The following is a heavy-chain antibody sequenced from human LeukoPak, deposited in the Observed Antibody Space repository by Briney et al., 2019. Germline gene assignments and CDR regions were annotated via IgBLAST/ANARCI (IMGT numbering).Heavy chain of an antibody. CDR1: GGSFSGYY. CDR2: IYYSGST. V-gene: IGHV4-34*01. Sequence: SETLSLTCAVYGGSFSGYYWSWIRQPPGKGLEWIGSIYYSGSTYYNPSLKSRVTISVDTSKNQFSLKLSSVTAADTAVYYCARGLLLWFGATYYFDYWGQGTLVTVSS. J-gene: IGHJ4*02. D-gene: IGHD3-10*01. CDR3: ARGLLLWFGATYYFDY.